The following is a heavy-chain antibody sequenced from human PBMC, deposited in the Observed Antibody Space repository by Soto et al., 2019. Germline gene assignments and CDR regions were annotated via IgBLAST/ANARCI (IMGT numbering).Heavy chain of an antibody. CDR2: ISGSGIST. J-gene: IGHJ4*02. CDR3: AKSAGSNAYYPNDY. V-gene: IGHV3-23*01. Sequence: EGQLLESGGGLVQPGGSLRLSCAASGFTFSSYAMTWVRQAPGKGLEWVSSISGSGISTHYADSVKGRFTISRDNSKNTLYLQMNSLRAEDAAVYYCAKSAGSNAYYPNDYWGQGTLVTVSS. CDR1: GFTFSSYA. D-gene: IGHD3-16*01.